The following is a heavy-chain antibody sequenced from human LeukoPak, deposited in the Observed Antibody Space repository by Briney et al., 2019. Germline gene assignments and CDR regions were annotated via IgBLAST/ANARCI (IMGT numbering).Heavy chain of an antibody. CDR1: GFTFSSYA. V-gene: IGHV3-23*01. J-gene: IGHJ4*02. Sequence: PGGSLRLSCAASGFTFSSYATSSVRQAPGKGRQWVSSIRGSGDSTYYADSVKGRFTISRDNSNNTLYLQMNSLRAEDTAVYYCAILIAVAGPATFYWGQGTLVTVSS. D-gene: IGHD6-19*01. CDR3: AILIAVAGPATFY. CDR2: IRGSGDST.